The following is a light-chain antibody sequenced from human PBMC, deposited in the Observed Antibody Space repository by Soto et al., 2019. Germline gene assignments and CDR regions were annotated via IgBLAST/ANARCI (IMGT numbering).Light chain of an antibody. J-gene: IGLJ2*01. Sequence: QAVLTQPPSASGTPGQRVTMSCSGSRSNIGSNYVYWYQQLPGTAPKVLIYRNNQRPSGVPDRFSGSKSGTSASLAISGLRSEDEADYYCAAWDDSLSGVVFGGGTQLTVL. CDR1: RSNIGSNY. CDR2: RNN. CDR3: AAWDDSLSGVV. V-gene: IGLV1-47*01.